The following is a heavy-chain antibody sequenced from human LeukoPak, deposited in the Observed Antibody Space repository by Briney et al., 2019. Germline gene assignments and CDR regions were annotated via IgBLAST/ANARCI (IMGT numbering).Heavy chain of an antibody. J-gene: IGHJ4*02. CDR3: ARYGSGSYTFDY. Sequence: ASVKVSCKASGYTFTGYYMHWVRQAPGQGLEWMGWINPNSGGTNYAQRFQGRVTMTRDTSISTAYMELSRLRSDDTAVYYCARYGSGSYTFDYWGQGTLVTVSS. CDR1: GYTFTGYY. D-gene: IGHD3-10*01. CDR2: INPNSGGT. V-gene: IGHV1-2*02.